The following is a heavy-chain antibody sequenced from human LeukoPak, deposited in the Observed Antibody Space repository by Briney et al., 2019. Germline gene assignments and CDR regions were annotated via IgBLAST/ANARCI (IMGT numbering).Heavy chain of an antibody. D-gene: IGHD4-17*01. Sequence: GESLKISCKGSGYSFSDYWIGWVRQMPGKGLELMGIIYPGDSDTRYKPSFQGQVTISADKSIRTAYLQWRSLKASDTAMYYCARLHGDYAYFQPWGQGTLVTVSS. CDR1: GYSFSDYW. V-gene: IGHV5-51*01. CDR2: IYPGDSDT. CDR3: ARLHGDYAYFQP. J-gene: IGHJ1*01.